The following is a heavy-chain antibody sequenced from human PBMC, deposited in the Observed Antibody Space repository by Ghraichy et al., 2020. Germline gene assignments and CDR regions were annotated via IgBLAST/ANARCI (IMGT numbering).Heavy chain of an antibody. CDR2: IKSKTDGGTT. J-gene: IGHJ4*02. CDR1: GFTFNNVW. Sequence: GGSLRLSCAASGFTFNNVWMNWVRQAPGKGLEWVGRIKSKTDGGTTDYAAPVKGRFTISRDDSQNTLYLQMNSLKTEDAAVYYCATDRTVQGAIIAPNDYWGQGTLVTVSS. V-gene: IGHV3-15*01. D-gene: IGHD3-10*01. CDR3: ATDRTVQGAIIAPNDY.